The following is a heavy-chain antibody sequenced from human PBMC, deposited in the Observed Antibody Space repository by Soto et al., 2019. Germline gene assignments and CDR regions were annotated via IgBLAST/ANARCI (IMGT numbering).Heavy chain of an antibody. J-gene: IGHJ4*02. CDR1: GGSVRTGSYH. D-gene: IGHD7-27*01. CDR2: IPNNGSP. CDR3: ARIGWGGDS. Sequence: SXETLSLTCSVSGGSVRTGSYHWRWIRQPPGKGLEWIGFIPNNGSPDYNPSLKSRVVVSIDRSKNQFSLKVNSVTAVDTAVYFCARIGWGGDSWGQGTLVTVSS. V-gene: IGHV4-61*01.